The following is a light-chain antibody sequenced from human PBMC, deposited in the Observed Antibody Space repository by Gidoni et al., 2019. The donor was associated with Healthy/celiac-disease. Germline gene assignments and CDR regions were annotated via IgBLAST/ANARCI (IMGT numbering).Light chain of an antibody. V-gene: IGKV4-1*01. CDR2: WAS. J-gene: IGKJ2*01. Sequence: DIEMTQSPDSLAVSLGERATINCKSSQSVVYSSNTMNYLAWYQQKPGQPPKLLIYWASTRGSGVPDRFIGSGSGTVFTLPISSLQAEDVAVYSCQQYYSTPLTFGQGTKLEI. CDR1: QSVVYSSNTMNY. CDR3: QQYYSTPLT.